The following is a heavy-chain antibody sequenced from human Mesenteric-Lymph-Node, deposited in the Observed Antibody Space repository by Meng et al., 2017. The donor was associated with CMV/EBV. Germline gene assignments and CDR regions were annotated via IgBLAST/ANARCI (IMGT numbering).Heavy chain of an antibody. CDR1: GFTFSSCW. Sequence: GESLKISYAASGFTFSSCWMHWVRQVPGKGLLWVSRINSDGTSTTYADSVRGRFTISRDNAKNTLYLQMNSLRAEDTAVYYCVRVRYGGNFPFDYWGQGTLVTVSS. CDR2: INSDGTST. J-gene: IGHJ4*02. V-gene: IGHV3-74*01. D-gene: IGHD4-23*01. CDR3: VRVRYGGNFPFDY.